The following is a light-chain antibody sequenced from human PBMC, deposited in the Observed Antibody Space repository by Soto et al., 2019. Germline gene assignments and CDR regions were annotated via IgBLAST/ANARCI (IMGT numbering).Light chain of an antibody. CDR2: EGT. Sequence: QSALTQPASVSGSPGQSIIISCTGTSSDVGSYNFVSWYQQHAGKAPKLMIYEGTKRPSGVSNRFSGSKSGNTASLTISGLQAEDEADYYCCSYAGSSTFIFGGGTQLTVL. CDR1: SSDVGSYNF. CDR3: CSYAGSSTFI. J-gene: IGLJ2*01. V-gene: IGLV2-23*01.